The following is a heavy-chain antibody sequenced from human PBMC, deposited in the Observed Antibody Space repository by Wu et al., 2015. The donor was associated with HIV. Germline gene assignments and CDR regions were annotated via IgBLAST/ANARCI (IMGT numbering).Heavy chain of an antibody. CDR3: ARGPPHIPTPGTPRGDY. V-gene: IGHV1-8*01. D-gene: IGHD1-1*01. CDR2: INPNSDKT. Sequence: QVQLVQSGAEVKKPGASVKVSCKASGYTFTSYDINWVRQATGQGLEWMGWINPNSDKTGYAQNFQGRVTMTRDTSIGTAYMELSSLRSEDTAVYYCARGPPHIPTPGTPRGDYWGQGTLVTVSS. CDR1: GYTFTSYD. J-gene: IGHJ4*02.